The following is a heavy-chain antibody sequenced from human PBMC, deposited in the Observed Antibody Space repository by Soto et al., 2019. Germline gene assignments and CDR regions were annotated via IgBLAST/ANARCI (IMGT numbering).Heavy chain of an antibody. CDR2: IYYSGST. Sequence: QVQLQESGPGLVKPSETLSLTCTVSGSSISSYYWSWIRQPPGKGLEWIGYIYYSGSTNYNPSLKSRVTISVDTSKNQFSLKLSSVTAADTAVYYCAREHSSGSPESGMDVWGQGTTVTVSS. V-gene: IGHV4-59*01. CDR3: AREHSSGSPESGMDV. J-gene: IGHJ6*02. CDR1: GSSISSYY. D-gene: IGHD3-10*01.